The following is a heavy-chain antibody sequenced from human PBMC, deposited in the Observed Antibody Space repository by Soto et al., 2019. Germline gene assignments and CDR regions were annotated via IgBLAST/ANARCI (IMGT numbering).Heavy chain of an antibody. J-gene: IGHJ4*02. CDR1: FTSYY. D-gene: IGHD7-27*01. CDR3: AREEELTGSLFDY. CDR2: INPSGGST. Sequence: FTSYYMHWVRQAPGQGLEWMGIINPSGGSTSYAQKFQGRVTMTRDTSTSTVYMELSSLRSEDTAVYYCAREEELTGSLFDYWGQGTLVTVSS. V-gene: IGHV1-46*03.